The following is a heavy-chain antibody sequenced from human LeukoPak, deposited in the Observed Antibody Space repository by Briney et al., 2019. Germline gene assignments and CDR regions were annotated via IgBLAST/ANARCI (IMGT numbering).Heavy chain of an antibody. CDR3: ARDQAGTIFGVVLKGYFDY. V-gene: IGHV3-33*08. CDR2: IWYDGSNK. J-gene: IGHJ4*02. CDR1: GFTFSSYA. Sequence: GGSLRLSCAASGFTFSSYAMSWVRQAPGKGLEWVAVIWYDGSNKYYADSVKGRFTISRDNSKNTLYLQMNSLRAEDTAVYYCARDQAGTIFGVVLKGYFDYWGQGTLVTVSS. D-gene: IGHD3-3*01.